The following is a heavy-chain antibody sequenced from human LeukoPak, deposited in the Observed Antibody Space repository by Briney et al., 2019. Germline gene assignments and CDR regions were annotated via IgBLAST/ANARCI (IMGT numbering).Heavy chain of an antibody. CDR1: GFTFSSYA. D-gene: IGHD3-22*01. V-gene: IGHV3-23*01. J-gene: IGHJ4*02. Sequence: GGSLRLSCAASGFTFSSYAMSWFRQAPGKGLEWVSAISGSGGSTYYADSVKGRFTISRDNSKNTLYLQMNSLRAEDTAVYYCAKDRERSYYYDSSGLSDFDYWGQGTLVTVSS. CDR2: ISGSGGST. CDR3: AKDRERSYYYDSSGLSDFDY.